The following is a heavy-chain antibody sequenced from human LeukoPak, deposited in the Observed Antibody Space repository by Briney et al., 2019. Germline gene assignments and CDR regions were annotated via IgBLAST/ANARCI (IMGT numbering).Heavy chain of an antibody. D-gene: IGHD6-19*01. J-gene: IGHJ4*02. CDR1: GFTFSSYC. V-gene: IGHV3-7*01. Sequence: GGSLRLSCAASGFTFSSYCMSWVRQAPGKGLEWVANIKQDGSEKYYVDSVKGRFTISRDNAKNSLYLQMNSLRAEDTPVYYCARALTGIAVANDYWGQGTLVTVSS. CDR3: ARALTGIAVANDY. CDR2: IKQDGSEK.